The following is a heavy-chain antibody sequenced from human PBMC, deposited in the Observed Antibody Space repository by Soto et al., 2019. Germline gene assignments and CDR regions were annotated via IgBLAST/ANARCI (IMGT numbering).Heavy chain of an antibody. CDR3: ARGESTTGTLVVY. CDR2: IYHSGRT. Sequence: PSETLSLTCAVAGGSISSGGYCWSWNRQPPGKGLEWIGYIYHSGRTNYNPSLKSRVTISVDTSKNQFSLKLSSVTAADTAVYYCARGESTTGTLVVYWGQGTLVTVSS. CDR1: GGSISSGGYC. J-gene: IGHJ4*02. V-gene: IGHV4-61*08. D-gene: IGHD1-1*01.